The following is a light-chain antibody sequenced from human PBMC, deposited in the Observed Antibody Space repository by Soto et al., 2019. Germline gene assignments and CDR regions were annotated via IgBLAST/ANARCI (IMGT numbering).Light chain of an antibody. CDR2: DVA. Sequence: QSGLTQPASVTHRPGQSITISSTGTSSDVGGSNFVSWYRQHPGKPPKLIIYDVANRPSGVSNRFSGSKSGSTASLIISRLQTEDEADYFCVSYTSSTTYVFGTGTKVTVL. CDR3: VSYTSSTTYV. CDR1: SSDVGGSNF. J-gene: IGLJ1*01. V-gene: IGLV2-14*03.